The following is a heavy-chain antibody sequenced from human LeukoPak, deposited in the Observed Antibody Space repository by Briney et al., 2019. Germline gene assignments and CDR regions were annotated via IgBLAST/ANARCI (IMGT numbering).Heavy chain of an antibody. D-gene: IGHD6-13*01. Sequence: GASVKVSCKASGYTFTSYGISWVRQAPGRGLEWMGWISAYNGNTNYAQKPQGRVTMTTDTSTSTAYMELRSLRSDDTAVYYCAREDSSSWFNNWFDPWGQGTLVTVSS. V-gene: IGHV1-18*01. CDR1: GYTFTSYG. J-gene: IGHJ5*02. CDR2: ISAYNGNT. CDR3: AREDSSSWFNNWFDP.